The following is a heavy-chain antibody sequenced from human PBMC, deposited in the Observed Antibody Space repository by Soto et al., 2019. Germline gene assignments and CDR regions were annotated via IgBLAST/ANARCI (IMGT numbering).Heavy chain of an antibody. CDR3: ARGSTQAYYGRRV. J-gene: IGHJ6*02. Sequence: ASVKVSCKASGYTFTGYYMHWVRQAPGQGLEWMGWINPNSGGTTYAQKFQGRVTMTRDTSISTAYMEMSRLRSDDTAVYYGARGSTQAYYGRRVWRRGTRVAV. CDR2: INPNSGGT. V-gene: IGHV1-2*02. CDR1: GYTFTGYY.